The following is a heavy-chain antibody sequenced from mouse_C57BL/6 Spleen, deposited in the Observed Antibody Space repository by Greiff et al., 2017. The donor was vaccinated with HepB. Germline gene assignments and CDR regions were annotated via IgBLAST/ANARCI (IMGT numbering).Heavy chain of an antibody. J-gene: IGHJ1*03. V-gene: IGHV5-16*01. D-gene: IGHD1-1*01. Sequence: EVMLVESEGGLVQPGSSMKLSCTASGFTFSDYYMAWVRQVPEKGLEWVANINYDGSSTYYLDSLKSRFIISRDNAKNILYLQMSSLKSEDTATYYCARGDYYGSSYGYVDVWGTGTTVTVSS. CDR1: GFTFSDYY. CDR3: ARGDYYGSSYGYVDV. CDR2: INYDGSST.